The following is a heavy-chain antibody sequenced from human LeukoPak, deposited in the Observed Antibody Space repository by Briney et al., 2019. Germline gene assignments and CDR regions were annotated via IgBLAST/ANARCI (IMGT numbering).Heavy chain of an antibody. CDR3: ARARIDYDFWSGYYDY. Sequence: PSETLSLTCTVSGGSISSSSYYWGWIRQPPGKGLEWIGYIYYSGSTNYNPSLKSRVTISVDTSKNQFSLKLSSVTAADTAVYYCARARIDYDFWSGYYDYWGQGTLVTVSS. CDR2: IYYSGST. V-gene: IGHV4-61*05. D-gene: IGHD3-3*01. CDR1: GGSISSSSYY. J-gene: IGHJ4*02.